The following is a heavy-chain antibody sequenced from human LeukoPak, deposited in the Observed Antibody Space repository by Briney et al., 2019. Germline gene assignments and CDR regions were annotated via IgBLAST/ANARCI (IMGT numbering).Heavy chain of an antibody. D-gene: IGHD4-17*01. CDR3: TTGEPGDFGFQH. V-gene: IGHV3-15*01. CDR1: VYTFCNAR. Sequence: GGSPRLSCAPSVYTFCNARMSGGRQAPGGRGECVGRIKSKTDGGTTDYAAPVKGRFTISRDDSKNTLYLQMNSLKTEDTAVYYCTTGEPGDFGFQHWGQGTLVTVSS. CDR2: IKSKTDGGTT. J-gene: IGHJ1*01.